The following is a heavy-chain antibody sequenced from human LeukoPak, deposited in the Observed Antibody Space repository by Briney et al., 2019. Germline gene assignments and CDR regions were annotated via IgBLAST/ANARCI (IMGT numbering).Heavy chain of an antibody. D-gene: IGHD2-2*01. CDR1: GFTFSSYG. Sequence: GGSLRLSCAASGFTFSSYGMHWVRQAPGKGLEWVAVISYDGSNKYYADSAKGRFTISRDNSKNTLYLQMNSLRAEDTAVYYCARVWDCSSTSCYARYYYYGMDVWGQGTTVTVSS. CDR2: ISYDGSNK. V-gene: IGHV3-30*03. J-gene: IGHJ6*02. CDR3: ARVWDCSSTSCYARYYYYGMDV.